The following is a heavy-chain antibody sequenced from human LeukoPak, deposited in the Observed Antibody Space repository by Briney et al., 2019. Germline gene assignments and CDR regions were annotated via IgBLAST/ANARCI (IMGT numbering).Heavy chain of an antibody. CDR2: IYYSGST. D-gene: IGHD4-17*01. CDR1: GGSISSGGYY. CDR3: ARAGSTVTTLDY. J-gene: IGHJ4*02. Sequence: SQTLSLTCTVSGGSISSGGYYWSWIRQHPGKGLEWIGYIYYSGSTYCNPSLKSRVTISVDTSKNQFSLKLSSVTAADTAVYYCARAGSTVTTLDYWGQGTLVTVSS. V-gene: IGHV4-31*03.